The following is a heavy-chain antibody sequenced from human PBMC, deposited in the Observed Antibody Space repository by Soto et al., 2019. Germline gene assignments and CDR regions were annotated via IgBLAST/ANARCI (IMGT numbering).Heavy chain of an antibody. J-gene: IGHJ4*02. V-gene: IGHV1-46*01. D-gene: IGHD1-26*01. CDR2: INPSGGST. Sequence: QVQLVQSGAEVKKPGASVKVSCKASGYTFTSYYMHWVRQAPGQGLVWMGIINPSGGSTSYAQKCQGRVTMTRDTSTRTVYVELSSLRSEDTAVYYCARLGEVGATTSIDYWGQGTLVTVSS. CDR1: GYTFTSYY. CDR3: ARLGEVGATTSIDY.